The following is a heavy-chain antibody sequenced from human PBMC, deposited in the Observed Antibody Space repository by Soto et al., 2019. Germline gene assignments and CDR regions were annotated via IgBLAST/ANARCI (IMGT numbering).Heavy chain of an antibody. CDR1: GFTFSSYG. J-gene: IGHJ4*02. CDR3: AKSGLEWLRANY. D-gene: IGHD3-3*01. Sequence: GGSLRLSCAASGFTFSSYGMHWVRQAPGKGLEWVAVISYDGSNKYYADSVKGRFTISRDNSKNTLYLQMNSLRAEDTAVYYCAKSGLEWLRANYWGQGTLVTVSS. V-gene: IGHV3-30*18. CDR2: ISYDGSNK.